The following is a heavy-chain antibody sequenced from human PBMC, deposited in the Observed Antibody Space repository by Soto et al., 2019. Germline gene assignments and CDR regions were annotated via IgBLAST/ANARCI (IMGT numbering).Heavy chain of an antibody. CDR3: ASAAGAYDN. D-gene: IGHD1-26*01. V-gene: IGHV3-33*01. J-gene: IGHJ4*02. CDR1: GLTFSSYG. Sequence: QVQLVESGGGVVQPGRSLRLSCAASGLTFSSYGMHWVRQAPGKGLEWVAVIWSDGSNKYYAGSVKGRFTISRDNSKNTLYLQMNSLRVEDTAVYYCASAAGAYDNWGQGALVTVSS. CDR2: IWSDGSNK.